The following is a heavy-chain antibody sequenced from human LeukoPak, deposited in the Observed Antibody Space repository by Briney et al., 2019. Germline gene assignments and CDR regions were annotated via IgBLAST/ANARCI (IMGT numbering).Heavy chain of an antibody. Sequence: GGSLRLSCAVSGFTFSSNYMSWVRQAPGKGLEWVSVIYSGGSTYYADSVKGRFTISRDNSKNTLYLQMNSLRAEDTAVYYCARIRRDGYNRGSFDYWGQGTLVTVSS. CDR3: ARIRRDGYNRGSFDY. D-gene: IGHD5-24*01. V-gene: IGHV3-53*01. CDR1: GFTFSSNY. CDR2: IYSGGST. J-gene: IGHJ4*02.